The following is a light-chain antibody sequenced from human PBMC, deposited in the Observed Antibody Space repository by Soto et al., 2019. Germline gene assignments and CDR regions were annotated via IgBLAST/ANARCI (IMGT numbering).Light chain of an antibody. CDR2: KAS. V-gene: IGKV1-5*03. J-gene: IGKJ1*01. CDR3: QQYNDYSWT. Sequence: EIQVTPSPSTLSASAGERVSTLCLASQIISAWLAWYQQKPGKAPRLLIYKASTLEIGVPSRFSGSGSGTEFTLTISSLQPDDVATYYCQQYNDYSWTFGQGTKVDI. CDR1: QIISAW.